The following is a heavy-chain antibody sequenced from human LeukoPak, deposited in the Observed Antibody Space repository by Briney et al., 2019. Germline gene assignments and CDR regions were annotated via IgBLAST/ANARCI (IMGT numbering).Heavy chain of an antibody. Sequence: GGSLRLSCAASGFTFSNAWMSWVRQAPGKGLEWVGRIKSKTDGGTTDYAAPVKGRFTISRDDSKNTLYLQMNSLKTEDTAVYYCTTLPAYDSSGYYYGVDYYYYMDVWGKGTTVTVSS. J-gene: IGHJ6*03. D-gene: IGHD3-22*01. V-gene: IGHV3-15*01. CDR1: GFTFSNAW. CDR3: TTLPAYDSSGYYYGVDYYYYMDV. CDR2: IKSKTDGGTT.